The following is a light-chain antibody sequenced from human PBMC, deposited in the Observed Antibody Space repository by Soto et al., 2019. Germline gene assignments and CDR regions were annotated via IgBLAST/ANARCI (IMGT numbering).Light chain of an antibody. CDR2: SDD. V-gene: IGLV1-44*01. CDR1: SSNIGSNA. CDR3: AAWDDSLNGFV. J-gene: IGLJ1*01. Sequence: QLVLTQPPSASATPGQRVTISCSGSSSNIGSNAVNWYQQLPGTAPKLLIYSDDQRPSGVPDRFSGSKSDTSASLAISGLQSGDEADYYCAAWDDSLNGFVFGTGTKVTVL.